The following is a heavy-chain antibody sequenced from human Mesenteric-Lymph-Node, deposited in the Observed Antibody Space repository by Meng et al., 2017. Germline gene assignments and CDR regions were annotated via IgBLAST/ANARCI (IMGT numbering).Heavy chain of an antibody. CDR3: ARDIVYWDNAFDI. CDR2: IYYSGST. V-gene: IGHV4-39*07. J-gene: IGHJ3*02. D-gene: IGHD2-15*01. CDR1: GGSISSSSYY. Sequence: GSLRLSCTVSGGSISSSSYYWGWIRQPPGKGLEWIGSIYYSGSTYYNPSLKSRVTISVDTSKNQFSLKLSSVTAADTAVYYCARDIVYWDNAFDIWGQGTMVTVSS.